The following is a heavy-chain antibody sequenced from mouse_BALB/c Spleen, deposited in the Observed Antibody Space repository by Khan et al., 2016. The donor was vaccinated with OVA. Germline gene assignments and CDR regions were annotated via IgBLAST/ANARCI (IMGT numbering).Heavy chain of an antibody. CDR3: RRWVGGEMVAY. V-gene: IGHV1S137*01. CDR1: GYTFTDFT. Sequence: QVQLKESGAELVRPGVSVKIPCKGSGYTFTDFTMHWVQQSHGKSLEWIGVVRTYYGDATYNQKFTGKATMTVDKSSSTAYMELARLTSEDVALVYGRRWVGGEMVAYWGQGTLVTVSA. J-gene: IGHJ3*01. CDR2: VRTYYGDA. D-gene: IGHD1-1*02.